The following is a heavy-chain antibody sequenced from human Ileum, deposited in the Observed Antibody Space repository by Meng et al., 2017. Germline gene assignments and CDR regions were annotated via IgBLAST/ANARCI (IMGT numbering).Heavy chain of an antibody. CDR3: ARDVGWHQLDH. CDR2: ITNDGSAT. J-gene: IGHJ3*01. D-gene: IGHD1-1*01. Sequence: GESLKISCEASEFFFSGYWMHWVRQGPGTGLIWVARITNDGSATDYADSVKGRFTISRDNAKNTLYLQMNSLRAEDTAVYYCARDVGWHQLDHWGQGKRVT. V-gene: IGHV3-74*01. CDR1: EFFFSGYW.